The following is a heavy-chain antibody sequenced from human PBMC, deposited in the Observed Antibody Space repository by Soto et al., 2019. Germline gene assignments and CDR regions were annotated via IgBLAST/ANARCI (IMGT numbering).Heavy chain of an antibody. Sequence: GGSLRLSCAASGISFRSYAMTWVRQAPGKGLEWVSAINGGGGTTYYADSVKGRFTISRDNSKNTLYLQMNSLRAEDTAVYFCAKDRNDYGDPECFHLWGQGTMVTVSS. V-gene: IGHV3-23*01. CDR3: AKDRNDYGDPECFHL. CDR2: INGGGGTT. D-gene: IGHD4-17*01. CDR1: GISFRSYA. J-gene: IGHJ3*01.